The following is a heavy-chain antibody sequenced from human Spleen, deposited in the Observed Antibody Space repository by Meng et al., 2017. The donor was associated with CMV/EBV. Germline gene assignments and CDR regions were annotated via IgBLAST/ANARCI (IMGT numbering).Heavy chain of an antibody. CDR1: GGSISSYY. CDR2: IYTSGST. D-gene: IGHD2-2*01. CDR3: ARVSPTLIVVVPAATNYFDY. J-gene: IGHJ4*02. Sequence: VAVQEVGPGLGNLTGTPSPTCTVLGGSISSYYWSWIRQPAGKGLEWIGRIYTSGSTNYNPSLKSRVTMSVDTSKNQFSLKLSSVTTADTAVYYCARVSPTLIVVVPAATNYFDYWGQGTLVTVSS. V-gene: IGHV4-4*07.